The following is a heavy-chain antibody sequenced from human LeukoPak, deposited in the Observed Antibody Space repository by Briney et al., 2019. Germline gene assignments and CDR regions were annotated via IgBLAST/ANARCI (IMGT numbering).Heavy chain of an antibody. CDR1: GGSFSGYY. CDR3: ARVTTNGSGSTLDY. D-gene: IGHD3-10*01. J-gene: IGHJ4*02. V-gene: IGHV4-34*01. Sequence: PSETLSLTCAVYGGSFSGYYWSWIRQPPGKGLEWIGEINHSGSTNYNPSLKSRVTISVDTSKNQSSPKLSSVTAADTAVYYCARVTTNGSGSTLDYWGQGTLVTVSS. CDR2: INHSGST.